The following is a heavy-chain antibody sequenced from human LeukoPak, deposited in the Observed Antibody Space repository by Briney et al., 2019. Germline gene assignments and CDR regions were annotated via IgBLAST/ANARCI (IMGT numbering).Heavy chain of an antibody. CDR1: GGSISSSSYY. V-gene: IGHV4-39*01. J-gene: IGHJ2*01. D-gene: IGHD3-22*01. Sequence: SETLSLTCTVSGGSISSSSYYWGWIRQPPGKGLEWIGSIYYSGSTYYNPSLKSRVTISLDTSKNQFSLKLSSVTAADTAVYYCARQGYYDSSGYLHWYFDRWGRSTVDTVSS. CDR3: ARQGYYDSSGYLHWYFDR. CDR2: IYYSGST.